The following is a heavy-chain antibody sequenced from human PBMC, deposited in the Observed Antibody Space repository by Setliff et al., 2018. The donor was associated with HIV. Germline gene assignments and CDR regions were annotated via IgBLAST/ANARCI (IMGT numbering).Heavy chain of an antibody. Sequence: GASVKVSCKASGFTFSTYSMNWVRQAPGKGLEWVSSISRSSSDIYYADSVKGRFTVSRDNAKNSLYLQMNSLRAEDTAVYYCARVGYCSSTSCYDYWGQGTLVTVSS. CDR2: ISRSSSDI. CDR1: GFTFSTYS. V-gene: IGHV3-21*01. D-gene: IGHD2-2*01. CDR3: ARVGYCSSTSCYDY. J-gene: IGHJ4*02.